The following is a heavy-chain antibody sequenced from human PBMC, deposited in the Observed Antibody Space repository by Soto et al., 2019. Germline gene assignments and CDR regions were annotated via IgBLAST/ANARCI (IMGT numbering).Heavy chain of an antibody. CDR2: IYWDDDK. CDR1: GFSLSTSGVG. Sequence: QITLKESGPTLVKPTQTLTLTCTFSGFSLSTSGVGVGWVRQPPGKALEWLALIYWDDDKRYSPSLNSRLTITKDTSKNQVVLIMTNMDPVDTATYYCAHRPQTVRGVAFDIWGQGTMVTVSS. J-gene: IGHJ3*02. V-gene: IGHV2-5*02. D-gene: IGHD3-10*01. CDR3: AHRPQTVRGVAFDI.